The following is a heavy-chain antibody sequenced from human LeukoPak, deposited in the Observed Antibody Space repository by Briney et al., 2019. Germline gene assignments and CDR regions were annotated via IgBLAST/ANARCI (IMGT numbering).Heavy chain of an antibody. CDR3: ARGVPITMVRGPRAFDY. CDR1: GGSFSGYY. J-gene: IGHJ4*02. D-gene: IGHD3-10*01. V-gene: IGHV4-59*10. Sequence: SETLSLTCAVYGGSFSGYYWSWIRQPAGKGLEWIGRIYTSGSTNYNPSLKSRVTMSVDTSKNQFSLKLSSVTAADTAVYYCARGVPITMVRGPRAFDYWGQGTLVTVSS. CDR2: IYTSGST.